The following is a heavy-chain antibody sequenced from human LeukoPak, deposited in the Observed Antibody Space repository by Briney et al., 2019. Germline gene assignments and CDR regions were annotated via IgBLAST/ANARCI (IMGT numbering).Heavy chain of an antibody. CDR3: ARIELYYYDSSGYPDY. CDR1: GFTFSSYE. CDR2: ISSSGSTI. V-gene: IGHV3-48*03. Sequence: GGSLRLSCAASGFTFSSYEMNWVRQAPGKGLEWVSYISSSGSTIYYADSVKGRFTISRDNAKNSLYLQMNSLRAEDTAVYYCARIELYYYDSSGYPDYWGQGTLVTVSS. D-gene: IGHD3-22*01. J-gene: IGHJ4*02.